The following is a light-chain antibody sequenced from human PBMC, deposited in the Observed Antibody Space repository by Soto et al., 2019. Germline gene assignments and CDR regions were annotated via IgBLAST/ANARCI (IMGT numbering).Light chain of an antibody. J-gene: IGKJ1*01. CDR1: QSISSSY. CDR2: AAS. V-gene: IGKV3-20*01. Sequence: ILVSQSPCPLSPSPRDRATLSCMASQSISSSYLAWYQQKPGHAPRLLIYAASSRPSGIPDRFSGSGSGTDFTLTISRLQPEDFALYYCQQNGITPCTFGQGTKVDIK. CDR3: QQNGITPCT.